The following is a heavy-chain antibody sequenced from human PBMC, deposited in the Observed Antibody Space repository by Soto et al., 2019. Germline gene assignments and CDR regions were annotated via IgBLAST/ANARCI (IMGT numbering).Heavy chain of an antibody. CDR1: GHPISELS. V-gene: IGHV1-24*01. CDR2: YVAEEAET. CDR3: ATDPGPFSGINHSHFDS. Sequence: ASVKVSCKVSGHPISELSMHWVRQAPGKGLEWMGGYVAEEAETVYAQKLQDRVTITRDTSASTAYMELSSLRSEDTAVYHCATDPGPFSGINHSHFDSCDRGSLVAVCS. J-gene: IGHJ4*02. D-gene: IGHD3-10*01.